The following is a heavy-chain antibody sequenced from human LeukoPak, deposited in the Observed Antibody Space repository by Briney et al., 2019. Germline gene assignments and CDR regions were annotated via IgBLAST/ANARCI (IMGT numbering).Heavy chain of an antibody. CDR1: GFTFDVYG. D-gene: IGHD3-22*01. J-gene: IGHJ4*02. CDR2: INWNGGST. V-gene: IGHV3-20*04. CDR3: ASGSGSGYYYFVY. Sequence: GGSLRLSCAASGFTFDVYGMSWVRQVPGKGLEWVSGINWNGGSTGYADSVKGRFTISRDNAKNSLFLQMNSLRAEDTAFYYCASGSGSGYYYFVYWGQGTLVTVSS.